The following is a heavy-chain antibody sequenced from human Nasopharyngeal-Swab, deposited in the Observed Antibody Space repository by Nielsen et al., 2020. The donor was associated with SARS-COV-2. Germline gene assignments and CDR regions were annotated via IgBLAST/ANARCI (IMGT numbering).Heavy chain of an antibody. V-gene: IGHV4-39*01. CDR2: IYYSGST. Sequence: SETLSLTCTVSGGSISSSNYYWGWIRQPPGKGLEWIGSIYYSGSTYYNPSLKSRVTISVDTSKNQFSLKLSSVAAADTAVYYCARQLVGATGYDYWGQGTLVTVS. CDR1: GGSISSSNYY. CDR3: ARQLVGATGYDY. J-gene: IGHJ4*02. D-gene: IGHD1-26*01.